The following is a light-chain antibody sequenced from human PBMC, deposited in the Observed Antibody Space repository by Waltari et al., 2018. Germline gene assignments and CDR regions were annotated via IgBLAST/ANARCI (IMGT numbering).Light chain of an antibody. Sequence: QSALTQPPSVSGSPGQSINISCTGTSSDRGGYNYVSWYQHHPGKAPKLIIYEVSKRPSGVSYRFSGSKSGNTASLTISGLQAEDEADYYCHSHTSSITTVIFGGGTKLTV. CDR3: HSHTSSITTVI. J-gene: IGLJ2*01. CDR2: EVS. CDR1: SSDRGGYNY. V-gene: IGLV2-14*01.